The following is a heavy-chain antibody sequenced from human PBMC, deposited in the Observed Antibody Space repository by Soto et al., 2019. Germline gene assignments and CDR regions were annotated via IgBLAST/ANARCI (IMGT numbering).Heavy chain of an antibody. J-gene: IGHJ6*03. CDR2: INPNSGGT. D-gene: IGHD6-25*01. V-gene: IGHV1-2*04. CDR3: AREAAAATPHYYYYYYLDI. Sequence: ASVKVSCKASGYTFTGYYMHWVRQAPGQGLEWMGWINPNSGGTNYAQKFQGWVTMTRDTSISTAYMELSRLRSDDTAVYYCAREAAAATPHYYYYYYLDIWGKGTTVTVSS. CDR1: GYTFTGYY.